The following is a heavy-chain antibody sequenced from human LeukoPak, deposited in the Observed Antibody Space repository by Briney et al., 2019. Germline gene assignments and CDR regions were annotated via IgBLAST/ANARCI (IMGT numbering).Heavy chain of an antibody. CDR1: GFTFSSYW. CDR3: ARVWGMTVWGVPYYYYGMDV. D-gene: IGHD3-10*01. Sequence: GGSLRLSCAASGFTFSSYWMSWVRQAPGKGLEWVANIKQDGSEKYYVDSVKGRFTVSRDNAKNSLYLQMNSLRAEDTAVYYCARVWGMTVWGVPYYYYGMDVWGQGTTVTVSS. V-gene: IGHV3-7*01. CDR2: IKQDGSEK. J-gene: IGHJ6*02.